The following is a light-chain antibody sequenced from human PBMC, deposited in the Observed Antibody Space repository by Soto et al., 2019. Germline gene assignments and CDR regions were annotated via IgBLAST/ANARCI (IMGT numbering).Light chain of an antibody. J-gene: IGLJ1*01. V-gene: IGLV2-14*01. CDR3: ISYTVSRSYV. Sequence: QSVLTQPASVSGSPGQSITISCTGTSSDVGGYDHVAWFQQFPGKTPKLVIYSVSNRPSGVSYRFSGSKSGNTASLTISGLQADDEADYYCISYTVSRSYVFGPGTKVTVL. CDR1: SSDVGGYDH. CDR2: SVS.